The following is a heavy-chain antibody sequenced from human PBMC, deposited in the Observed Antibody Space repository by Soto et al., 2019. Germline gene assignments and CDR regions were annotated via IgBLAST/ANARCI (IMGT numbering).Heavy chain of an antibody. D-gene: IGHD3-16*01. V-gene: IGHV3-9*01. Sequence: DVQLVESGGGLVQPGRSLRLSCAASGFTFDDYAMHWVRQAPGKGLEWVSGISWNSGSIGYADSVKGRFTISRDNAKNSLYLQMNSLRAEDTALYYCAKAGGERDGYNLVPTLGLDYWGQGTLVTVSS. J-gene: IGHJ4*02. CDR1: GFTFDDYA. CDR2: ISWNSGSI. CDR3: AKAGGERDGYNLVPTLGLDY.